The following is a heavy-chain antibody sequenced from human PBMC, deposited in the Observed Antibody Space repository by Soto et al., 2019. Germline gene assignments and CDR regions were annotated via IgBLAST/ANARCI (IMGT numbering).Heavy chain of an antibody. V-gene: IGHV3-9*01. D-gene: IGHD3-10*01. CDR2: ISWNSGSI. CDR1: GFTFDDYA. CDR3: AKAIPTMVRGVGFDY. Sequence: EVQLVESGGGLVQPGRSLRLSCAASGFTFDDYAMHWVRQAPGKGLEWVSGISWNSGSIGYADSVKGRFTISRDNAKNSLYLQIDRLRAEDTALYYCAKAIPTMVRGVGFDYWGQGTLVTVSS. J-gene: IGHJ4*02.